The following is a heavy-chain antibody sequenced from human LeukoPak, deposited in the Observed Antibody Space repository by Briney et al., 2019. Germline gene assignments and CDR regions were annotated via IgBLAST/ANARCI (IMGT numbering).Heavy chain of an antibody. CDR3: ARVMAARREDLNWFDP. Sequence: SETLSLTCTVSGGSISSSGSYWGWIRQPPGKGLEWIGSVYYSGNTYNPSLKSRVNISVDTSKNQFSLNLTSVNAADTAIYYCARVMAARREDLNWFDPWGQGTLVTVSS. CDR1: GGSISSSGSY. V-gene: IGHV4-39*07. D-gene: IGHD6-6*01. CDR2: VYYSGNT. J-gene: IGHJ5*02.